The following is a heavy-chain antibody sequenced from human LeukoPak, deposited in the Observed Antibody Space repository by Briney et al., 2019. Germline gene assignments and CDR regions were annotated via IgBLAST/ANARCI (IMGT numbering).Heavy chain of an antibody. Sequence: PGGSLRLSCAASGYTFSRYEMNCVRHAPGKGLEWVSYISSIGSTIYYAESLKGRVTISRDNAKNSLEPQKNSLRAEDTVGYYCARDANYCDSSGYYRVDYWGGGGLVTVSS. D-gene: IGHD3-22*01. CDR2: ISSIGSTI. J-gene: IGHJ4*02. CDR1: GYTFSRYE. V-gene: IGHV3-48*03. CDR3: ARDANYCDSSGYYRVDY.